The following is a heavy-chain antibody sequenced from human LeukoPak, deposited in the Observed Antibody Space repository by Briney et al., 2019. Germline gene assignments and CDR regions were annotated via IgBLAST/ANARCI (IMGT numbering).Heavy chain of an antibody. V-gene: IGHV3-49*03. Sequence: GGSLRLSCRTSGFTFADYALSWSRQAPGKGLEWVGFIRSKAYGGTTECAASVKDRFTILRDDSTSIVYLQMKSLKIEDTAVYYCGRAPRPVAWNWFDPWGQGTLVTVSS. CDR1: GFTFADYA. D-gene: IGHD2-15*01. CDR2: IRSKAYGGTT. J-gene: IGHJ5*02. CDR3: GRAPRPVAWNWFDP.